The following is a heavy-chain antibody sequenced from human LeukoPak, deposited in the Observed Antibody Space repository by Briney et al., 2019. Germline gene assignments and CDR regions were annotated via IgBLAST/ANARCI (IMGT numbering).Heavy chain of an antibody. Sequence: SETLSLTCTVSGGSNSSSSYYWGWIRQPPGKGLEWIGSIYYSGSTYYNPSLKSRVTKSVDTSKNQFSLKLSSVTAADTAVYYCARLLILTGLDYWGQGTLVTVSS. CDR2: IYYSGST. D-gene: IGHD3-9*01. J-gene: IGHJ4*02. V-gene: IGHV4-39*01. CDR3: ARLLILTGLDY. CDR1: GGSNSSSSYY.